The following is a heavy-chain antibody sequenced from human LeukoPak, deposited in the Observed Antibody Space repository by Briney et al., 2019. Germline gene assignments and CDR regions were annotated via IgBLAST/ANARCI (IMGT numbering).Heavy chain of an antibody. Sequence: PSETLSLTCTVSGGSISSNYWSWIRQPPGKGLEWITYSSYTGSTNYNPSLTSRVTISVDTSKNQFSLRLRSVTAADTAVYYCARFIPSSGIDPWGQGTLVTVSS. CDR1: GGSISSNY. CDR2: SSYTGST. J-gene: IGHJ5*02. V-gene: IGHV4-59*01. D-gene: IGHD3-10*01. CDR3: ARFIPSSGIDP.